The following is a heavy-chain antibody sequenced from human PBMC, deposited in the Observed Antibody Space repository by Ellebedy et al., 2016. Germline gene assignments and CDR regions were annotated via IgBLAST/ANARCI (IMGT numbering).Heavy chain of an antibody. CDR3: ARDSRYYYGSGSYWYFDL. CDR1: GGSISSGDYY. D-gene: IGHD3-10*01. Sequence: LRLXCTVSGGSISSGDYYWSWIRQPPGKGLEWIGYIYYSGSTYYNPSLKSRVTISVDTSKNQFSLKLSSVTAADTAVYYCARDSRYYYGSGSYWYFDLWGRGTLVTVSS. J-gene: IGHJ2*01. CDR2: IYYSGST. V-gene: IGHV4-30-4*01.